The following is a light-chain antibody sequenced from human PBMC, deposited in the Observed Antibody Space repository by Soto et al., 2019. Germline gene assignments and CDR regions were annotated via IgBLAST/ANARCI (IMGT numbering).Light chain of an antibody. CDR2: NTN. CDR3: VLYMGLGISV. V-gene: IGLV8-61*01. CDR1: SGSVSTNYY. Sequence: QAVVTQEPSFSVSPGGTVTFTCGLSSGSVSTNYYPSWYQQTPGQAPRTLIYNTNSRSSGVPDRFSCSILGNKAALTITGAQADDESDYYCVLYMGLGISVFGGGTKLTVL. J-gene: IGLJ2*01.